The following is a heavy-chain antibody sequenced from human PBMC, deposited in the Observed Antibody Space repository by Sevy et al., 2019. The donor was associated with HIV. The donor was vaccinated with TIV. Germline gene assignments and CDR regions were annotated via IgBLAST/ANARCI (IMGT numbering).Heavy chain of an antibody. CDR1: GGSVSSGSYY. J-gene: IGHJ5*02. CDR2: IYYSGST. D-gene: IGHD6-13*01. Sequence: SETLSLTCTVSGGSVSSGSYYWSWIRQPPGKGLEWIGYIYYSGSTNYNPSLKSRVTISVDTSKNRFSLKLSSVTAADTAVYYCARGNLPPYSSSWYWFDPWGQGTLVTVSS. CDR3: ARGNLPPYSSSWYWFDP. V-gene: IGHV4-61*01.